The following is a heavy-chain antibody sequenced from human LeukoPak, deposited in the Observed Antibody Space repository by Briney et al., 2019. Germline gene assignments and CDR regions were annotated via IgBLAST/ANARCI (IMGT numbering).Heavy chain of an antibody. CDR3: AREGKRGSYCYY. J-gene: IGHJ4*02. V-gene: IGHV1-69*04. D-gene: IGHD3-16*01. CDR1: GGTFSSYA. Sequence: ASVKVSCKASGGTFSSYAISWVRQAPGQGLEWMGRIIPILGIANYAQKFQGRVTITADKSTSTAYMELSSLRSEDTAVYYCAREGKRGSYCYYWGQGTLVTVSS. CDR2: IIPILGIA.